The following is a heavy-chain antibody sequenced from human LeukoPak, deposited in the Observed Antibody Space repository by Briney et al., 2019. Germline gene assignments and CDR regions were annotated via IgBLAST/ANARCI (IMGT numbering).Heavy chain of an antibody. Sequence: GGSLRLSCAASGFTFSSYSMNWVRQAPGKGLEWVSSISSSSSYIYYADSVKGRFTISRDNAKNSLYLQMNSLRAEDTAVYYCARALAVVTYYFDYWGQGTLVTVSS. J-gene: IGHJ4*02. D-gene: IGHD6-19*01. CDR2: ISSSSSYI. V-gene: IGHV3-21*01. CDR3: ARALAVVTYYFDY. CDR1: GFTFSSYS.